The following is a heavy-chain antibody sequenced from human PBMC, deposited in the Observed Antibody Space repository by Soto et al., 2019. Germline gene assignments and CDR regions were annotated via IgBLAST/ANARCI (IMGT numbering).Heavy chain of an antibody. J-gene: IGHJ6*03. Sequence: GESLKISCKGSGYSFTSYWIGWVRQMPGKGLEWMGIIYPGDSDTRYSPSFQGQVTISADKSISTAYLQWSSLKASDTAMYYCARLRNFRTPVTVNDPHYYYMDVWGKGTTVTVSS. CDR1: GYSFTSYW. CDR3: ARLRNFRTPVTVNDPHYYYMDV. D-gene: IGHD4-17*01. V-gene: IGHV5-51*01. CDR2: IYPGDSDT.